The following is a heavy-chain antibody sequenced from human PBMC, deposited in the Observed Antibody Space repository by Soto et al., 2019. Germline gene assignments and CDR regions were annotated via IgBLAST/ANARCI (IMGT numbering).Heavy chain of an antibody. V-gene: IGHV4-39*02. CDR2: MKFGRSN. J-gene: IGHJ4*01. CDR1: SDSISSSVYY. CDR3: VREQDRFTDAYNFRY. D-gene: IGHD3-3*01. Sequence: QLQLQESGPGLVRPSETLSLTCSVSSDSISSSVYYWGWIRQPPGKGLEWIGSMKFGRSNSYNPSLLSRVTILIDASKNQLSLKLISVTAADAAVYYCVREQDRFTDAYNFRYWGLGTQVTVSS.